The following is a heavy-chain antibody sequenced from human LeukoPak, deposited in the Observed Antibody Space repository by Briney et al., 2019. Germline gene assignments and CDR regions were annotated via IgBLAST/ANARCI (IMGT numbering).Heavy chain of an antibody. CDR1: GYTVTSYY. D-gene: IGHD2-2*01. V-gene: IGHV1-46*01. J-gene: IGHJ4*02. CDR2: LNPSGGSS. Sequence: ASVKVSCKASGYTVTSYYMHWVRQAPGQGLEWMGILNPSGGSSSYAQKFQGRATLTRATSTSTVYMELSSLRSEDTAVYYCARLVGVASHLHPDRRSSVTSSVEDYWGQGTLVTVSS. CDR3: ARLVGVASHLHPDRRSSVTSSVEDY.